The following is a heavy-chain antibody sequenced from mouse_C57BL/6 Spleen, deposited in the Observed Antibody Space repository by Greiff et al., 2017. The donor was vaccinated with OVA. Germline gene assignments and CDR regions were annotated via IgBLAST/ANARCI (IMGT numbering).Heavy chain of an antibody. CDR3: ARRGPYAMDY. V-gene: IGHV5-9*01. D-gene: IGHD3-3*01. CDR1: GFTFSSYT. J-gene: IGHJ4*01. CDR2: ISGGGGNT. Sequence: EVKLQESGGGLVKPGGSLKLSCAASGFTFSSYTMSWVRQTPEKRLEWVATISGGGGNTYYPDSVKGRFTISRDNAKNTLYLQMSSLRSEDTALYYCARRGPYAMDYWGQGTSVTVSS.